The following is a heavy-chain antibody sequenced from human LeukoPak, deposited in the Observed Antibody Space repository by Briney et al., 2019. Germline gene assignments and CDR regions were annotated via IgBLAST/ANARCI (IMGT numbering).Heavy chain of an antibody. J-gene: IGHJ6*02. Sequence: GGSLRLSCAASGFTFSSYAMSWVRQAPGKGLEWVSGISWNSGSIGYADSVKGRFTISRDNTKNSLYLQMNSLRAEDTALYYCAKDNYNTGNYYGMDVWGQGTTVTVSS. CDR2: ISWNSGSI. V-gene: IGHV3-9*01. CDR3: AKDNYNTGNYYGMDV. CDR1: GFTFSSYA. D-gene: IGHD1-1*01.